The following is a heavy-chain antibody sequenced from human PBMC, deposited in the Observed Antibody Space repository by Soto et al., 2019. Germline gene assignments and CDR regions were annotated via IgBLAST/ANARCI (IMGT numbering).Heavy chain of an antibody. CDR1: GGSISSYY. CDR2: IYYSGST. Sequence: SETLSLPCTVSGGSISSYYWSWIRQPPGKGLEWIGYIYYSGSTNYNPSLKSRVTISVDTSKNQFSLKLSSVTAADTAVYYCARMAKFYGSGSYPHSHFDYWGQGTLVTVSS. CDR3: ARMAKFYGSGSYPHSHFDY. D-gene: IGHD3-10*01. V-gene: IGHV4-59*01. J-gene: IGHJ4*02.